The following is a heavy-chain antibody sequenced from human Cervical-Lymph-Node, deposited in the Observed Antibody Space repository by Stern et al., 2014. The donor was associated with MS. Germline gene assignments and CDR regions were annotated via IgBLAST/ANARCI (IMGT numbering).Heavy chain of an antibody. CDR3: AACSGGSCYYLDY. CDR2: IDSGSSHI. V-gene: IGHV3-21*01. CDR1: GFTFNRHS. Sequence: EVQLEESGGGLVKPGGSLRLSCAASGFTFNRHSMNWVRQAPGKGLEWVSSIDSGSSHIFYADSVKGRFTISRDNAKNSLYLQMNSLRAGETAVYYCAACSGGSCYYLDYWGQGTLVTVSS. D-gene: IGHD2-15*01. J-gene: IGHJ4*02.